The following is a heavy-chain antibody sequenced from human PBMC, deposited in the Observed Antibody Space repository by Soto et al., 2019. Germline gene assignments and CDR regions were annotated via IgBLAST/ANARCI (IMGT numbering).Heavy chain of an antibody. D-gene: IGHD5-12*01. J-gene: IGHJ4*02. CDR1: VFTFSTYT. V-gene: IGHV3-30-3*01. Sequence: QTGGSLRLSCAASVFTFSTYTMHWVRQAPGKGLEWVAVISYDGSKKYYADSVKGRFTISRDNYKNTLYLKMNSLRAEDTAVYYCARAGMAKIRDPTSYFDYWGQGNLVTVSS. CDR3: ARAGMAKIRDPTSYFDY. CDR2: ISYDGSKK.